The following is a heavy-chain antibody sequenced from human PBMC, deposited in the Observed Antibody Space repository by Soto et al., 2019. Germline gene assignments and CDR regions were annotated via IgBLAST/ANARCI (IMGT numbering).Heavy chain of an antibody. J-gene: IGHJ4*02. D-gene: IGHD1-26*01. CDR1: GGTFSSHG. CDR3: ASERSAQYFDF. CDR2: IIPTFGTP. V-gene: IGHV1-69*06. Sequence: QVQLVQSGTVVQRRGSSVKVSCQASGGTFSSHGMAWVRQAPGQGLEWMGGIIPTFGTPTYAPKFQGRVTITADKSTNTAYMELSSLRSEDTAVYYCASERSAQYFDFWGQGTLFTVSS.